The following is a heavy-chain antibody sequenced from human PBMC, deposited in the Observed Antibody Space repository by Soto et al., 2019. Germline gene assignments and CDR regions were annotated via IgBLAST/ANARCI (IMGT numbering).Heavy chain of an antibody. CDR1: GFTFSSYS. CDR3: ARESVHHEQDYYYYMDV. J-gene: IGHJ6*03. Sequence: EVQLVESGGGLVKPGGSLRLSCAASGFTFSSYSMNWVRQAPGKGLEWVSSISSSSSYIYYADSVKGRFTISRDNAKNSLYLQMNRLRAEDTAVYYCARESVHHEQDYYYYMDVWGKGTTVTVSS. V-gene: IGHV3-21*01. CDR2: ISSSSSYI.